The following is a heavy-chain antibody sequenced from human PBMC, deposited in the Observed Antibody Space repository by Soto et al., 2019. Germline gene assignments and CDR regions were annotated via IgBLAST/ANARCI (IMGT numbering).Heavy chain of an antibody. CDR1: GFTFSGYA. J-gene: IGHJ4*02. CDR2: ISYDGSNK. Sequence: GGSLRLSCAASGFTFSGYAMHWVRQAPGKGLEWVALISYDGSNKYYADSVKGRFTISRDNSKNTLYLQMNSLRAEDTAVYYCARDKYYDESGYSTGGYWGQGTLVTVSS. D-gene: IGHD3-22*01. V-gene: IGHV3-30-3*01. CDR3: ARDKYYDESGYSTGGY.